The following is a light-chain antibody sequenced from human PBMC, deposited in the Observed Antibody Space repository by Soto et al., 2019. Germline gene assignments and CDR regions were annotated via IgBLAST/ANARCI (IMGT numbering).Light chain of an antibody. Sequence: EIVLTQSPVTLSLSPGERATLSCWASHSVTTHLAWFQQRPGQTPRLLIYDAYNRATDIPARFSGSGSGTDFTLTIRSLEPEDFATYYCKQYDTYSRTVGQGTKVDI. CDR3: KQYDTYSRT. V-gene: IGKV3-11*01. CDR1: HSVTTH. CDR2: DAY. J-gene: IGKJ1*01.